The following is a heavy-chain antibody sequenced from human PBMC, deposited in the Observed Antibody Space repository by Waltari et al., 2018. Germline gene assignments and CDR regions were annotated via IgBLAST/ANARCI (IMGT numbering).Heavy chain of an antibody. V-gene: IGHV3-13*01. CDR1: GFTFSSYD. D-gene: IGHD2-2*01. CDR2: IGTAGDT. CDR3: ARSREGVPAADYYYYGMDV. J-gene: IGHJ6*02. Sequence: EVQLVESGGGLVQPGGSLRLSCAASGFTFSSYDMHWVPQATGKGLEWVSAIGTAGDTYYPGSVKGRFTISRENAKNSLYLQMNSLRAGDTAVYYCARSREGVPAADYYYYGMDVWGQGTTVTVSS.